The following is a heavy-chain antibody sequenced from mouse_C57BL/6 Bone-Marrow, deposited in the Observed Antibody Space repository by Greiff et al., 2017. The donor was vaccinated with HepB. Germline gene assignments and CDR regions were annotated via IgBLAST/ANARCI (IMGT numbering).Heavy chain of an antibody. V-gene: IGHV1-55*01. CDR1: GYTFTSYW. J-gene: IGHJ3*01. Sequence: VQLQQPGAELVKPGASVQMSCKASGYTFTSYWITWVKQRPGQGLEWIGDIYHGSGSTNYNEKFKSKATLTVDTSSSTAYMQRSSLTSEDSAVYYCARSGNYGPWFAYWGQGTLVTVSA. CDR2: IYHGSGST. D-gene: IGHD1-1*02. CDR3: ARSGNYGPWFAY.